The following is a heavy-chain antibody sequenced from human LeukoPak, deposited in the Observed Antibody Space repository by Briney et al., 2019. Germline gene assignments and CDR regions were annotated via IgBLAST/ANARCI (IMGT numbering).Heavy chain of an antibody. CDR1: GYTFTSYW. CDR3: VRQGNTYGHLEI. Sequence: GESLKISSKGSGYTFTSYWIGWVRQMPGKGLEWMGIIYPGDSDTRYSASFQGLVTISADKSIRTAYLQWSSLKASDTAMYYCVRQGNTYGHLEIWGQGALVTVSS. D-gene: IGHD1-1*01. V-gene: IGHV5-51*01. J-gene: IGHJ4*02. CDR2: IYPGDSDT.